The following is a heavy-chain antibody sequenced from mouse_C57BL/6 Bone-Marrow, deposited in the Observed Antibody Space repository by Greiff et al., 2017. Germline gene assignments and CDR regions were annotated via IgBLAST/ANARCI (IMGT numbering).Heavy chain of an antibody. J-gene: IGHJ3*01. CDR1: GYAFSSSW. V-gene: IGHV1-82*01. CDR3: ARGGLLWFAY. Sequence: QVQLQQSGPELVKPGASVKISCKASGYAFSSSWMNWVKQRPGKGLEWIGRIYPGDGDTNYNGKFKGKATLTADKSSSTAYMQLSSLTSEDSAVYFCARGGLLWFAYWGQGTLVTVSA. CDR2: IYPGDGDT. D-gene: IGHD1-1*01.